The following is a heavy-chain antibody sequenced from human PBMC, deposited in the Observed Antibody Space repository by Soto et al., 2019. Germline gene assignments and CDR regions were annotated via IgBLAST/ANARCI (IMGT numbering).Heavy chain of an antibody. Sequence: GESLKISCKGSGYSFTSYWISWARQMPGKGLEWMGIIYPGDSDTRYSPSFQGQVTISADKSISTAYLQWSSLKASDTAMYYCARTAAAGKYYYGMDVWGQGTTVTVS. CDR1: GYSFTSYW. J-gene: IGHJ6*02. D-gene: IGHD6-13*01. V-gene: IGHV5-51*01. CDR3: ARTAAAGKYYYGMDV. CDR2: IYPGDSDT.